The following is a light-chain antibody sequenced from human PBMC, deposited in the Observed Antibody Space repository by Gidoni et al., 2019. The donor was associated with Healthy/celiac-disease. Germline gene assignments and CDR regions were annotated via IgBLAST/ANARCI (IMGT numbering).Light chain of an antibody. Sequence: DIQMTQSPSTLSASVGDRVTITCRASQSISSWLAWYQQKPGKAPKLLIYKASSLESGVPSRFSGRGSGTEVTRTISSMQPDDFATDYGQQYNSYMWTFGQGTKVEIK. CDR3: QQYNSYMWT. CDR1: QSISSW. CDR2: KAS. J-gene: IGKJ1*01. V-gene: IGKV1-5*03.